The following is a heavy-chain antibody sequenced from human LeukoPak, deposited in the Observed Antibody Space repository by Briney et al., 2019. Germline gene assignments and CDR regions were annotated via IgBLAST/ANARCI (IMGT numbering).Heavy chain of an antibody. Sequence: SSETLSLTCTVSGYSISSGYYWGWIRQPPGKGLEWIGSIYHSGSTYYNPSLKSRVTISVDTSKNQFSLKLSSVTAADTAVYYCARVSYQEGVDYWGQGTLVTVSS. D-gene: IGHD2-2*01. V-gene: IGHV4-38-2*02. CDR2: IYHSGST. CDR1: GYSISSGYY. J-gene: IGHJ4*02. CDR3: ARVSYQEGVDY.